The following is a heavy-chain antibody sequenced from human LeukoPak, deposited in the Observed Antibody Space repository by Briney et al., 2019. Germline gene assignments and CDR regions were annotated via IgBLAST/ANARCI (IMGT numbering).Heavy chain of an antibody. J-gene: IGHJ4*02. D-gene: IGHD1-1*01. CDR1: GFTFSSYS. Sequence: PGGSLRLSCAASGFTFSSYSMNWVRQAPGKGLEWVSYISSSSSTIYYADSVKGRFTISRDNAKNSLYLQMNSLRAEDTAVYYCARAPEVGIPYYFDYWGQGTLVTVSS. V-gene: IGHV3-48*04. CDR3: ARAPEVGIPYYFDY. CDR2: ISSSSSTI.